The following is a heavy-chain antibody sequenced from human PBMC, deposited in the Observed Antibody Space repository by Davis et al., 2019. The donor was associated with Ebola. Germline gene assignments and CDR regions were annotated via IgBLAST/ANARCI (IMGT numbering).Heavy chain of an antibody. CDR3: ARELYYYGMDV. CDR1: GGSISSSNW. V-gene: IGHV4-4*02. CDR2: IYHSGST. Sequence: MPSETLSLTCTVSGGSISSSNWWSWVRQPPGKGLEWIGEIYHSGSTNYNPSLKSRVTISVDTSKNQFSLKLSSVTAADTAVYYCARELYYYGMDVWGQGTTVTVSS. J-gene: IGHJ6*02.